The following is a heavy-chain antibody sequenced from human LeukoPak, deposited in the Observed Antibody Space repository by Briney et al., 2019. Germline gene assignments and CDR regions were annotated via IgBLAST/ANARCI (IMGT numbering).Heavy chain of an antibody. CDR2: ISYDGSNI. Sequence: GGSLRLSCEASGFTFSHYAMHWVRQSPGKGLEWVALISYDGSNIQYADSVKGRFTISRDNSKDTLYLQMNTLRTEDTALYYCARDRAAAPWGYFDYWGQGTLVTVSS. D-gene: IGHD6-13*01. V-gene: IGHV3-30-3*01. CDR3: ARDRAAAPWGYFDY. CDR1: GFTFSHYA. J-gene: IGHJ4*02.